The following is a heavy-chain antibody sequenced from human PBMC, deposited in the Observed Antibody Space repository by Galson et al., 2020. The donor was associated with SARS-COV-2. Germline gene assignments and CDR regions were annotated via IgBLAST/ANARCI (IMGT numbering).Heavy chain of an antibody. J-gene: IGHJ4*02. V-gene: IGHV1-18*01. CDR3: ASDGEGVDWLFSSNHPSSDY. CDR1: GYTFRSYG. Sequence: ASVKVSCTASGYTFRSYGISWVRQAPGQGLEWMGWISGHNGKTNYAQKFEDRVTLTTDTSTSTASLYLRSLRSDDTDMYYCASDGEGVDWLFSSNHPSSDYLGQGTLVTVSS. CDR2: ISGHNGKT. D-gene: IGHD3-9*01.